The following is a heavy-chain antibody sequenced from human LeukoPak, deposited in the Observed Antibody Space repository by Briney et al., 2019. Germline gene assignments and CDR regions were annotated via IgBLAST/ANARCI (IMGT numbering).Heavy chain of an antibody. J-gene: IGHJ4*02. V-gene: IGHV4-39*07. CDR2: IYYSGST. Sequence: PSETLSLTCTVSGGSIDSSSYYWGWIRQPPGKGLEWIGSIYYSGSTYYNPSLKSRVTISVDTSKNQFSLKLSSVTAADTAVYYCARGTPYDSSGYYFDYWGQGTLVTVSS. CDR1: GGSIDSSSYY. CDR3: ARGTPYDSSGYYFDY. D-gene: IGHD3-22*01.